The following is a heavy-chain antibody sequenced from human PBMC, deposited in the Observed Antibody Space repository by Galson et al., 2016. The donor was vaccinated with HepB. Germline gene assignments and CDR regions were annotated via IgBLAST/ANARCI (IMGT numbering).Heavy chain of an antibody. CDR3: VQGSTAPAV. CDR1: GFIFRNYG. J-gene: IGHJ6*04. D-gene: IGHD2-2*01. V-gene: IGHV3-23*01. CDR2: ISRSGDST. Sequence: SLRLSCAASGFIFRNYGMTWVRQAPGKGLEVVSGISRSGDSTDYADSVKGRFTISRDNSKNTLSLQMNSLTADDTAIYYCVQGSTAPAVWGKGTTVTVSS.